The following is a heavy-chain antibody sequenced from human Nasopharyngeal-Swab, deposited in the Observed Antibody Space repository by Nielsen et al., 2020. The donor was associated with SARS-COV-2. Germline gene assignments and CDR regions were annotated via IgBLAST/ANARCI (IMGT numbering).Heavy chain of an antibody. CDR2: ISAYNGNT. V-gene: IGHV1-18*01. Sequence: ASVKVSCKASGYTFTSYDINWVRQATGQGLEWMGWISAYNGNTNYAQKLQGRVTMTTDTSTSTAYMELRSLRSDDTAVYYCAREDMGYFDYWGQGTLVTVSS. J-gene: IGHJ4*02. CDR1: GYTFTSYD. CDR3: AREDMGYFDY.